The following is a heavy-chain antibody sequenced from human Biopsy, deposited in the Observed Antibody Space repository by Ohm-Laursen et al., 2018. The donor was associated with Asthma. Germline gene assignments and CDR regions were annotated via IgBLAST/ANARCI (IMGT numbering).Heavy chain of an antibody. CDR3: RALPTRTMYFDS. J-gene: IGHJ4*02. CDR2: ISWNSRSI. V-gene: IGHV3-9*01. D-gene: IGHD4/OR15-4a*01. Sequence: SLRLSCAASGLNFEDYVMHWVRQAPGKGLEGVSGISWNSRSIGYGDSVKGRFTISRDNTKNSLYLQMNSLSPEDTAMYYCRALPTRTMYFDSWGQGTLVTVSS. CDR1: GLNFEDYV.